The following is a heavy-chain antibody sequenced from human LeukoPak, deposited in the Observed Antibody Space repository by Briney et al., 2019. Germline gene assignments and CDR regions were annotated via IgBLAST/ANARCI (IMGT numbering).Heavy chain of an antibody. CDR2: INPKNADT. D-gene: IGHD6-6*01. Sequence: ASVRVSCKASGYTFTAYYIHWVRQAPGQGLEWMGWINPKNADTDYAQNFRGRVTMTRGTSISTVYMELSRLRSDDTAEYYCARDDGSSSVNALDIWGQGTMITVSS. CDR3: ARDDGSSSVNALDI. V-gene: IGHV1-2*02. CDR1: GYTFTAYY. J-gene: IGHJ3*02.